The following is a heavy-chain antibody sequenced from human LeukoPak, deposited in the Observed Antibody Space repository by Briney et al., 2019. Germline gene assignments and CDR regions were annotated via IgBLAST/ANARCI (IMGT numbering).Heavy chain of an antibody. CDR2: IIPIFGTA. CDR1: GGTFSSYA. D-gene: IGHD2-2*01. Sequence: SVKVSCKASGGTFSSYAISWVRQAPGQGLEWMGGIIPIFGTANYAQKFQGRVTITADESTSTAYMELRSLRSDDTAVYYCARDWGIVVVPAAIEYYFDYWGQGTLVTVSS. J-gene: IGHJ4*02. CDR3: ARDWGIVVVPAAIEYYFDY. V-gene: IGHV1-69*13.